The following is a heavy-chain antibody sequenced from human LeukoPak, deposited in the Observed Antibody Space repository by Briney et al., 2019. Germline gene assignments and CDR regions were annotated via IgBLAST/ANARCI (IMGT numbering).Heavy chain of an antibody. J-gene: IGHJ4*02. Sequence: GGSLRLSCAASGFTFSSYWMHWVRQAPGKGLVWVSRIKFDESATNYADSVKGRFTISRDNDRNTVYLQMNSLRGEDTAVYYCARGGRGTYLNDYWGQGTLVTVSS. CDR3: ARGGRGTYLNDY. CDR2: IKFDESAT. V-gene: IGHV3-74*01. D-gene: IGHD1-26*01. CDR1: GFTFSSYW.